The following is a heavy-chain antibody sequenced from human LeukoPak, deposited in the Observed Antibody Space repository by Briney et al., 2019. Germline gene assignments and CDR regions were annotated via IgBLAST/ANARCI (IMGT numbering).Heavy chain of an antibody. D-gene: IGHD3-22*01. CDR1: GGSVSSGSYY. CDR2: IYYSGST. Sequence: SETLSLTCTVSGGSVSSGSYYWSWFRQPPGKGLEWFGCIYYSGSTNYNPSLKSRVTISVDTSKNQFSLKLSSVTAADTAVYYCARAPWADYYDSSGYPYFDYWGQGTLVTVSS. V-gene: IGHV4-61*01. CDR3: ARAPWADYYDSSGYPYFDY. J-gene: IGHJ4*02.